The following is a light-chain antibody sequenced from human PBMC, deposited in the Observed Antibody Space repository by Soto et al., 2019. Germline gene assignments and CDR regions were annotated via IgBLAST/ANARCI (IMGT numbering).Light chain of an antibody. CDR1: QSIASY. J-gene: IGKJ4*01. CDR2: GAS. CDR3: QQSYRSPLT. Sequence: DIQMTQSPSSLSASVGDRVTITCRASQSIASYLTWYQQKPGGVPKLLIYGASSLQSGVPSRFSGSGSGTDYTLTISSLQPEDFATYYCQQSYRSPLTFGGGTKVEIK. V-gene: IGKV1-39*01.